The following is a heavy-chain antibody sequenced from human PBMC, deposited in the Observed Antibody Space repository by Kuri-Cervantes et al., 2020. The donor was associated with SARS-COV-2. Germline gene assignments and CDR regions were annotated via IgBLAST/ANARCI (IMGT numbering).Heavy chain of an antibody. CDR1: GYTFTSHG. Sequence: GESLKISCKASGYTFTSHGLSWLRQAPGQGPEWMAWISGYNGQTYYAQKFQDRVTVTSDTSTSTAYMEVRSLTSDDTGIYYCARTLNDCKNGVCYEYWGQATLVTVSS. V-gene: IGHV1-18*01. CDR2: ISGYNGQT. J-gene: IGHJ4*02. D-gene: IGHD2-8*01. CDR3: ARTLNDCKNGVCYEY.